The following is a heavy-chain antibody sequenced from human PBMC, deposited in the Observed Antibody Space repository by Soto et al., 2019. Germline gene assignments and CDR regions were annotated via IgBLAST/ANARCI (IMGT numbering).Heavy chain of an antibody. Sequence: GESLKISCKSSGYSFTSHWIAWVRQMPGKGLEWMGVIYPADSDTRYSPSFQGQVTISADKSISTAYLQWSSLKASDTAIYYCARQIGLTARPDCDSWGQGTLVTVSS. CDR3: ARQIGLTARPDCDS. J-gene: IGHJ4*02. CDR1: GYSFTSHW. D-gene: IGHD6-6*01. V-gene: IGHV5-51*01. CDR2: IYPADSDT.